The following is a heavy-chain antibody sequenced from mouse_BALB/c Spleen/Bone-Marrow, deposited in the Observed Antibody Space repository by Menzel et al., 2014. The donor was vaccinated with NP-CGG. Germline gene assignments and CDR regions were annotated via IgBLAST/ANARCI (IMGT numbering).Heavy chain of an antibody. Sequence: VHLVESGAELARPGASVKMSCKASGYTFTSYTMHWVKQRPGQGLEWIGYINPSSGYTNYNQKFKDKATLTADKSSSTAYMQLSSLTSEDSAVYYCTRSYWYDVAWFAYWGQGTLVTVSA. CDR2: INPSSGYT. J-gene: IGHJ3*01. CDR1: GYTFTSYT. D-gene: IGHD2-14*01. CDR3: TRSYWYDVAWFAY. V-gene: IGHV1-4*01.